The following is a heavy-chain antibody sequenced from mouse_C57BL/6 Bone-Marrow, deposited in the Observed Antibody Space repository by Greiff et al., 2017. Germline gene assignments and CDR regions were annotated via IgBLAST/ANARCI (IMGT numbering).Heavy chain of an antibody. CDR3: SRSGPLVRSFDY. CDR2: IYPTSGRT. D-gene: IGHD2-14*01. Sequence: VKPGASVMMTCKASGYTFTSSWITWVKQRPGQGLEWIGDIYPTSGRTNYNEKFKSKAILTVDTASNTAYLQLSILTSEDSAVFYCSRSGPLVRSFDYWGQGTTLTVSS. CDR1: GYTFTSSW. J-gene: IGHJ2*01. V-gene: IGHV1-55*01.